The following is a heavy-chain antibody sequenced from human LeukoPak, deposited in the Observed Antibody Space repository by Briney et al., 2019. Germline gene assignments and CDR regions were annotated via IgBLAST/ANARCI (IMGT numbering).Heavy chain of an antibody. CDR3: VRGPQTSFYGSGSSSDFDY. Sequence: PGGSLRLSCAASGFTFNNYAIHWVRQAPGKGLEWVALLSYDGTTKFYADSVKGRFTISRDDSKDRLFLEMNGLRGEDTAVYYCVRGPQTSFYGSGSSSDFDYWGQGTPVTISS. V-gene: IGHV3-33*05. J-gene: IGHJ4*02. CDR2: LSYDGTTK. CDR1: GFTFNNYA. D-gene: IGHD3-10*01.